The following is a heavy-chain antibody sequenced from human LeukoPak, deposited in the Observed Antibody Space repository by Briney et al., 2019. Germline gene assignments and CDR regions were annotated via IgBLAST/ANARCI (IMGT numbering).Heavy chain of an antibody. CDR1: GYTFTGYY. J-gene: IGHJ3*02. D-gene: IGHD6-6*01. CDR3: ARDRNSGSSLDI. V-gene: IGHV1-2*02. Sequence: ASVKVSCKASGYTFTGYYIHWVRQAPGQGLEWMGWINPDSGATNYAQKFQGRVTMTRDTSISTAYMELSSLKSDDTAVYYCARDRNSGSSLDIWGQGTMLTVSS. CDR2: INPDSGAT.